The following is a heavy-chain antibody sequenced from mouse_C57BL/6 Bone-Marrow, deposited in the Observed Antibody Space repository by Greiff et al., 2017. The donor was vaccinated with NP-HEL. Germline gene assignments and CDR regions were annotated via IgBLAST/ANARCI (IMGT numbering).Heavy chain of an antibody. CDR2: ITHSGET. CDR3: AVDLYSTWYFDV. V-gene: IGHV12-3*01. D-gene: IGHD2-5*01. J-gene: IGHJ1*03. Sequence: ESGPGLVKPSQSLFLSCTITGFPITSGYFWIWILQSPGKPLVWMGYITHSGETFYNPSLQSPITITRETSKNQFFLQLNSVTTVDTAMYYCAVDLYSTWYFDVWGTVTTVTVSS. CDR1: GFPITSGYF.